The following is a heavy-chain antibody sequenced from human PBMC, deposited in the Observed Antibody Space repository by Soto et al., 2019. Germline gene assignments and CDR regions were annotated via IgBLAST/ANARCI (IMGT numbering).Heavy chain of an antibody. J-gene: IGHJ4*02. D-gene: IGHD2-8*01. CDR2: IKSKTDGGTT. CDR3: TTQIVLMVYAISPPFDY. CDR1: GFTFSNAW. V-gene: IGHV3-15*01. Sequence: GGSLRLSCAASGFTFSNAWMSWVRQAPGKGLEWVGRIKSKTDGGTTDYAAPVKGRFTISRDDSKNTLYLQMNSLKTEDTAVYYCTTQIVLMVYAISPPFDYWGQGTLVTVSS.